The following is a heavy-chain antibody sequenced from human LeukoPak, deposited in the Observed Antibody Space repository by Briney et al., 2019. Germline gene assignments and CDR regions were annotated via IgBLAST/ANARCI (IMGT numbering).Heavy chain of an antibody. V-gene: IGHV3-74*01. CDR1: GFSFNNYW. J-gene: IGHJ4*02. CDR2: VHSDGRIT. D-gene: IGHD5-24*01. Sequence: GGSLRLSCAGSGFSFNNYWMHWVRHAPGKGLVWVSRVHSDGRITTYADSVKGRFTISKDSARNTLYLQMNTLRVEDTAVYYCARAQDTYNSLYFDYWGQEALVTVPS. CDR3: ARAQDTYNSLYFDY.